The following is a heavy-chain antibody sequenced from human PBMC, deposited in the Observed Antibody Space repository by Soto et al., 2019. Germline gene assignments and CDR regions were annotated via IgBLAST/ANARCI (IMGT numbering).Heavy chain of an antibody. CDR1: GYTFTSYD. J-gene: IGHJ6*02. V-gene: IGHV1-8*01. CDR3: ARAGGRSEWFGVAYAMDV. D-gene: IGHD3-10*01. CDR2: MNPNSGNT. Sequence: QVQLVQSGAEVKKPGASVKVSCKASGYTFTSYDINWVRQATGQGLEWMGWMNPNSGNTGYAQKFQGRVTMTRNTSRSTAYMELSSLRSEDTAVYYCARAGGRSEWFGVAYAMDVWGQGTTVTVSS.